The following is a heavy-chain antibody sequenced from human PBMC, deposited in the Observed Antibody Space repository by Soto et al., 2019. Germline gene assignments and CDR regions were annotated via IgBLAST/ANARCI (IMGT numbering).Heavy chain of an antibody. V-gene: IGHV1-46*01. D-gene: IGHD3-22*01. CDR2: INPSGGST. Sequence: ASVKVSCKASGYTFTSYYMHWVRQAPGQGLEWMGIINPSGGSTSYAQKFQGRVTMTRDTSTSTVYMELSRLRSDDTAVYYCARDGDLYDSSGYPEVHQGGYYYYGMDVWGQGTTVTVSS. CDR3: ARDGDLYDSSGYPEVHQGGYYYYGMDV. J-gene: IGHJ6*02. CDR1: GYTFTSYY.